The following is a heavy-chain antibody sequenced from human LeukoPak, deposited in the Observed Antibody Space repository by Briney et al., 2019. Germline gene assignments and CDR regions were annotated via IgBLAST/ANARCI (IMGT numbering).Heavy chain of an antibody. CDR1: GFTFNSYS. J-gene: IGHJ4*02. CDR3: AREFRYSYGRTAFDY. D-gene: IGHD5-18*01. Sequence: PGGSLRLSCAASGFTFNSYSMHWVRQAPGKGLEWVSSISSISTYIYYADSVKGRFTISRDNAKDSLYLQMNSLRAEDTAVYYCAREFRYSYGRTAFDYWGQGTLVTVSS. CDR2: ISSISTYI. V-gene: IGHV3-21*01.